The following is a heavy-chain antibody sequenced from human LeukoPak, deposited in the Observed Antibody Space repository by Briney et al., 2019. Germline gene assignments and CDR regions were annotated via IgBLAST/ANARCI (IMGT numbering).Heavy chain of an antibody. Sequence: SGTLSLTCVVSGGSVSSSKWWSWVRQPPGKGQERIGQVYHDGGTYYNPSLKSRVTISVDRSKNQFSLKLSSVTAADTAVYYCARVPTYYYNSSAYYNAFDIWGQGTMVTVSS. V-gene: IGHV4-4*02. CDR3: ARVPTYYYNSSAYYNAFDI. CDR1: GGSVSSSKW. CDR2: VYHDGGT. D-gene: IGHD3-22*01. J-gene: IGHJ3*02.